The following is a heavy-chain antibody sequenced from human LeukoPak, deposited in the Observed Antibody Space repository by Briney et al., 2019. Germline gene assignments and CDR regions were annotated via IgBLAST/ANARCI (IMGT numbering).Heavy chain of an antibody. J-gene: IGHJ4*02. CDR2: IKEDGSEK. CDR1: GFTFSTYW. CDR3: ARDSSGYQ. V-gene: IGHV3-7*01. Sequence: PGGSLRLSCAASGFTFSTYWVSWVRQAPGKGLEWVANIKEDGSEKYYGDSVKGRFTISRANAKNSLYLQMNSLRAEDTAVYYCARDSSGYQWGQGTLVTVSS. D-gene: IGHD3-22*01.